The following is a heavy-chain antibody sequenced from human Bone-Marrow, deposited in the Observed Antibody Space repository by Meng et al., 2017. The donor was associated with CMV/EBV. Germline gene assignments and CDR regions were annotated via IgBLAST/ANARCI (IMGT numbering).Heavy chain of an antibody. D-gene: IGHD2-15*01. CDR2: ICSNDEK. J-gene: IGHJ4*02. V-gene: IGHV2-26*01. Sequence: SGPTLVNSTETLTLTCTVAGFSLNNARMGVSWIRQPPGKTLEWLAHICSNDEKSYSTALNSRLTISKDTSKSQVVLTMTNMDPVDTATDYCARIPSVVRYYFDYWGQGTLVTVSS. CDR1: GFSLNNARMG. CDR3: ARIPSVVRYYFDY.